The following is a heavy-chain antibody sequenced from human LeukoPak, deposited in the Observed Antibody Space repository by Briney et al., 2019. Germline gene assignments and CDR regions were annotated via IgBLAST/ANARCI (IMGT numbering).Heavy chain of an antibody. Sequence: GGSLRLSCAASGFTFSSYGMHWVRQAPGKGLEWVAVISYDGSNKYYADSVKGRFTISRDNSKNTLYLQMNSLRAEDTAVYYCAKGATYDFWSGYYLYYFDYWGQGTLVTVSS. J-gene: IGHJ4*02. V-gene: IGHV3-30*12. CDR3: AKGATYDFWSGYYLYYFDY. CDR1: GFTFSSYG. CDR2: ISYDGSNK. D-gene: IGHD3-3*01.